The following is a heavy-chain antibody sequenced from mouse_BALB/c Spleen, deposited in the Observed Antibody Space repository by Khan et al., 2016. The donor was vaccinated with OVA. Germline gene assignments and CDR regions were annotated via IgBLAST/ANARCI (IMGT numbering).Heavy chain of an antibody. D-gene: IGHD1-1*01. J-gene: IGHJ2*01. Sequence: EVELVESGGGLVQPGGSRKLSCAASGFTFSSFGMHWVRQAPEKGLEWVAYISGDSNTIYYTDTVTGRFTIYRDNPKNTLFLQMTSLRSEDTAMYYCARSYFYGYYFDQWGQGTTLTVSS. V-gene: IGHV5-17*02. CDR2: ISGDSNTI. CDR3: ARSYFYGYYFDQ. CDR1: GFTFSSFG.